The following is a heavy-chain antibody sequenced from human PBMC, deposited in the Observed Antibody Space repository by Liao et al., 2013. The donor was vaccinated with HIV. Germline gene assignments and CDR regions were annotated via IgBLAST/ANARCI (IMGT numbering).Heavy chain of an antibody. V-gene: IGHV4-39*07. CDR2: INHSGST. D-gene: IGHD3-9*01. Sequence: QVQLQESGPGLVKPSETLPLSCAVSGGSIRGSDYFWGWIRQPPGKGLEWIGEINHSGSTNYNPSLKSRVTISVDTSKNQFSLKLSSVTAADTAVYYCARDAYFDWDNWFDPWGQGTLVTVSS. J-gene: IGHJ5*02. CDR1: GGSIRGSDYF. CDR3: ARDAYFDWDNWFDP.